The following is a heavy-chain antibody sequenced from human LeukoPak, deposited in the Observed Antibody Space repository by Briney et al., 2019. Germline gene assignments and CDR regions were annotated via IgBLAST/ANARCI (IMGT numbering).Heavy chain of an antibody. CDR3: VKGGNSYGSGSYDYFDY. V-gene: IGHV3-64D*06. CDR2: ISSIGDST. D-gene: IGHD3-10*01. J-gene: IGHJ4*02. Sequence: PGRSLRLSRSASGFTFTTYSIHWVRQAPGKGLEYVSSISSIGDSTYYADSVKGRFTISRDNSKNTLFLQMSSLRAEDTAVYYCVKGGNSYGSGSYDYFDYWGQGTLVTVSS. CDR1: GFTFTTYS.